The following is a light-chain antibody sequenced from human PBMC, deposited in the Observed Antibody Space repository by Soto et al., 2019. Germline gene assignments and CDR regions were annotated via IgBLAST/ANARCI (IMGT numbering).Light chain of an antibody. CDR2: KAS. CDR3: QQYKTYST. Sequence: DIQMTQAHSILSASVGDRVTITCRASQTISSWLAWYQQKPGKAPKLLIYKASTLKSGVPSRFSGSGSGTEFTLTISSLQPDDFATYYCQQYKTYSTFGQGTKVDNK. CDR1: QTISSW. J-gene: IGKJ1*01. V-gene: IGKV1-5*03.